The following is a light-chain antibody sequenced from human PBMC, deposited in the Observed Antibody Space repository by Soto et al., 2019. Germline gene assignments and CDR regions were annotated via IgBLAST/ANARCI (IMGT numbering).Light chain of an antibody. V-gene: IGKV3-20*01. CDR3: HQYDNSRLS. Sequence: EILLAQSPGTLSLSPGETATLSCRASQSVTSTFLTWYQQKPGQAPRLLIYGAFTRAAGIPDRFSGSGSGTDFTLTISRLEPEDFAVYFCHQYDNSRLSFGGGTKVEIK. CDR1: QSVTSTF. J-gene: IGKJ4*01. CDR2: GAF.